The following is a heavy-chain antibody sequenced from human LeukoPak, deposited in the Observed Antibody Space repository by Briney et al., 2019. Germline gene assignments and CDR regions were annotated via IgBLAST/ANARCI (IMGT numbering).Heavy chain of an antibody. CDR2: ISYDGSNK. Sequence: GGSLRFSGAACGFTFSSYGRQWVRQAPGNGLEGVAVISYDGSNKDYADYGKGRFTIDRDNSKNLLYLQMNSLRAEGTDVCECAKGGSSWIFAYWGQGTLVTVPS. CDR1: GFTFSSYG. D-gene: IGHD6-13*01. V-gene: IGHV3-30*18. J-gene: IGHJ4*02. CDR3: AKGGSSWIFAY.